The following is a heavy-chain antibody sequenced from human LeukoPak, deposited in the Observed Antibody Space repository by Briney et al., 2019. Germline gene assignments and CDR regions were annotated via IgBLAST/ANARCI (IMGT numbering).Heavy chain of an antibody. D-gene: IGHD5-12*01. J-gene: IGHJ4*02. Sequence: GGSLRLSCAASGFSFSSYDMNWVRQAPGKGLEWVSGISGSGGRTHYADSVKGRFTISRDNSRKTLYLQMNSLKAEDTAVNYCLPVDVDDFDSWGQGTLVTVSS. CDR2: ISGSGGRT. CDR1: GFSFSSYD. V-gene: IGHV3-23*01. CDR3: LPVDVDDFDS.